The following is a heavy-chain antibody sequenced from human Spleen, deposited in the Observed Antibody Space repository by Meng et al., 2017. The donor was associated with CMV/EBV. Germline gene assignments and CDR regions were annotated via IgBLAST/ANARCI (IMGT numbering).Heavy chain of an antibody. CDR1: GFSFSSYW. CDR2: IKQDGSET. J-gene: IGHJ4*02. D-gene: IGHD5-18*01. Sequence: GESLKISCAASGFSFSSYWMHWVRQAPGKGLEWVANIKQDGSETYYVDSVKGRFTISRDNAENSLYLQMNSLRGEDTAVYFWARGLTWTWKQQWFDYWGQGTLVTVSS. CDR3: ARGLTWTWKQQWFDY. V-gene: IGHV3-7*01.